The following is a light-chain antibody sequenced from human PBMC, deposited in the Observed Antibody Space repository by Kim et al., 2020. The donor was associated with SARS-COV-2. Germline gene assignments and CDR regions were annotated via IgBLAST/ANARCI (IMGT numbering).Light chain of an antibody. CDR1: SREFRMYTR. V-gene: IGLV2-23*02. CDR2: EFS. J-gene: IGLJ2*01. CDR3: CSYAGSSTSVV. Sequence: ITIAGTSTSREFRMYTRRSWYQQHPGKAPKRVIYEFSKRPSGVSNRFSGSKSGNTASLTISGLQSEDEADYYCCSYAGSSTSVVFGGGTQLTVL.